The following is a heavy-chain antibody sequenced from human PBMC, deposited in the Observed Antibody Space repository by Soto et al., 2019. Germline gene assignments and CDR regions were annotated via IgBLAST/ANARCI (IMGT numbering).Heavy chain of an antibody. Sequence: SETLSLTCTVSGGSISSSSYYWGWIHQPPGKGLEWIGSIYYSGSTYYNPSLKSRVTISVDTSKNQFSLKLSSVTAADTAVYYCARHNNLDYGDVDDAFDIWGQGTMVT. D-gene: IGHD4-17*01. J-gene: IGHJ3*02. CDR3: ARHNNLDYGDVDDAFDI. CDR2: IYYSGST. V-gene: IGHV4-39*01. CDR1: GGSISSSSYY.